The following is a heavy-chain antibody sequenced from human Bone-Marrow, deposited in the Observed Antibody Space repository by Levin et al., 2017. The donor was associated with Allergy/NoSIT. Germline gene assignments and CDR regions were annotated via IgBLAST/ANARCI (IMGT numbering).Heavy chain of an antibody. J-gene: IGHJ2*01. CDR3: ARQSSTQYGNGWPWYFDL. CDR2: IRGRGETT. Sequence: QSGGSLRLSCAASGFNFWTYAMSWVRQVPGKGLEWVSSIRGRGETTYSAGSVHGRFTISRDNSKNTLFLLMNSLRTEDTGFYYCARQSSTQYGNGWPWYFDLWGHGALVTVSS. D-gene: IGHD6-19*01. V-gene: IGHV3-23*01. CDR1: GFNFWTYA.